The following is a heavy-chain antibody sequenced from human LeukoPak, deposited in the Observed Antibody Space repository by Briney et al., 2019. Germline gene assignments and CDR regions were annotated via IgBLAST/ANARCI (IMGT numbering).Heavy chain of an antibody. D-gene: IGHD3-22*01. V-gene: IGHV1-58*02. CDR3: EARLLNYYDSSGYD. CDR1: GFTFTSSG. CDR2: IVVGSGNT. J-gene: IGHJ4*02. Sequence: ASVKVSCKASGFTFTSSGMQWVRQARGQRLEWIGWIVVGSGNTNYAQKFQERVTITRDMSTSTAYMELSSLRSEDTAVYYCEARLLNYYDSSGYDWGQGTLVTVSS.